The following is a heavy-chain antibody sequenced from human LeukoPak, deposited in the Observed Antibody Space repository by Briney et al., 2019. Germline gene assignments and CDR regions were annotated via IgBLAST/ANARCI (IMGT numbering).Heavy chain of an antibody. CDR3: AKFLWPPYYYYGMDV. CDR2: INLEGTTT. J-gene: IGHJ6*02. D-gene: IGHD2/OR15-2a*01. Sequence: GGSLRLSCAAPGFTFRNYWMHWVRQAPGKGLVWVSRINLEGTTTDYADSVKGRFTISRDNSKNTLYLQMNSLRAEDTAVYYCAKFLWPPYYYYGMDVWGQGTTVTVSS. V-gene: IGHV3-74*01. CDR1: GFTFRNYW.